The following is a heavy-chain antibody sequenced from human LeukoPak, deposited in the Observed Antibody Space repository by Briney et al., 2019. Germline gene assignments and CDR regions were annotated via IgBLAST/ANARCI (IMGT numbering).Heavy chain of an antibody. V-gene: IGHV1-18*01. CDR3: ARAPRWELPDAFDI. Sequence: ASVTVSFKASGYTFTSYGISWVRQAPGQGLEWMGWISAYNGNTNYAQKLQGRVTMTTDTSTSTAYMELRSLRSDDTAVYYCARAPRWELPDAFDIWGQGTMVTVSS. CDR1: GYTFTSYG. J-gene: IGHJ3*02. CDR2: ISAYNGNT. D-gene: IGHD1-26*01.